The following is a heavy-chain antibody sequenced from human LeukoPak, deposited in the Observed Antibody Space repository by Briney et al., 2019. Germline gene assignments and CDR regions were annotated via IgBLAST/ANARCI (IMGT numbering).Heavy chain of an antibody. CDR2: ISGGGGRT. J-gene: IGHJ4*02. Sequence: PGGSLRLSCAASGFTFSSYAMSWGREAPGKGLERGSAISGGGGRTYYAHSMNGRFTISTDNSKNTLYLQMNSLRAEDTAVYYCAKDLTGVRGVINYWGQGTLVTVSS. CDR3: AKDLTGVRGVINY. D-gene: IGHD3-10*01. CDR1: GFTFSSYA. V-gene: IGHV3-23*01.